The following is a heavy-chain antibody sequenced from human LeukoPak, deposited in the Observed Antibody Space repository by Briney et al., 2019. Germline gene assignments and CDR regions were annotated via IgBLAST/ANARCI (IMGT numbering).Heavy chain of an antibody. CDR2: INPNSGDT. CDR3: ASGDYGDPPLNY. D-gene: IGHD4-17*01. Sequence: ASVKVSCKASGYTFTSYYIHWVRQAPGQGLEWMGWINPNSGDTEYAQKFQGRVTMTRDTSISTGHMELSRLRSDDTAVYYCASGDYGDPPLNYWGQGTLVTVSS. CDR1: GYTFTSYY. V-gene: IGHV1-2*02. J-gene: IGHJ4*02.